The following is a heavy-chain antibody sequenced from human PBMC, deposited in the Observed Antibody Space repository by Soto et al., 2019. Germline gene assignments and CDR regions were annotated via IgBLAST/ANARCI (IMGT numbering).Heavy chain of an antibody. V-gene: IGHV3-21*01. J-gene: IGHJ4*02. D-gene: IGHD1-7*01. CDR1: GFTFSSYS. Sequence: GGSPGISCAASGFTFSSYSMNWVRQAPGKGLEWVSSISSSSSYIYYADSVKGRFTISRDNAKNSLYLQMNSLRAEDTAVYYCARDGITGITDFDYWGQGTLVTVSS. CDR2: ISSSSSYI. CDR3: ARDGITGITDFDY.